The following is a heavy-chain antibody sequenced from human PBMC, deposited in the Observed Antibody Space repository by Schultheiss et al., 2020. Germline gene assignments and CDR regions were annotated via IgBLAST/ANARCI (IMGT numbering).Heavy chain of an antibody. CDR2: VYPGDSDT. CDR3: ARSMDGDYSYYYYAMDV. Sequence: GESLKISCKGSGYSFTSFWIAWVRQMPGKGLEWMGFVYPGDSDTRYSPSFQGQVTISADKSISTAYLQWSSLKASDTAMYYCARSMDGDYSYYYYAMDVWGQGTTVTVS. V-gene: IGHV5-51*01. CDR1: GYSFTSFW. J-gene: IGHJ6*02. D-gene: IGHD4-17*01.